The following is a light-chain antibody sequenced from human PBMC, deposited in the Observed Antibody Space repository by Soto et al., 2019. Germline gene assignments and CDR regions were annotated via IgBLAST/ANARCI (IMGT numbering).Light chain of an antibody. CDR3: QQYNSWPRS. CDR2: GAS. J-gene: IGKJ5*01. Sequence: EIVMTQSPATLSVSPGERATLSCRASQSVSSNLAWYQQKPGQAPRLLIYGASTRATGIPARFSGSGSGTELTLTISSLQSEDFAVYYCQQYNSWPRSFGQGTRLEIK. CDR1: QSVSSN. V-gene: IGKV3-15*01.